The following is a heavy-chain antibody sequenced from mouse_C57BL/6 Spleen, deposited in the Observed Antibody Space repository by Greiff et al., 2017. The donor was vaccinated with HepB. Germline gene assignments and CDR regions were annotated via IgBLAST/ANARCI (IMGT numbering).Heavy chain of an antibody. V-gene: IGHV1-82*01. CDR2: IYPGDGDT. CDR3: ARRLREGAMDY. Sequence: VQLKESGPELVKPGASVKISCKASGYAFSSSWMNWVKQRPGKGLEWIGRIYPGDGDTNYNGKFKGKATLTADKSSSTAYMQLSSLTSEDSAVYFCARRLREGAMDYWGQGTSVTVSS. J-gene: IGHJ4*01. CDR1: GYAFSSSW. D-gene: IGHD1-1*01.